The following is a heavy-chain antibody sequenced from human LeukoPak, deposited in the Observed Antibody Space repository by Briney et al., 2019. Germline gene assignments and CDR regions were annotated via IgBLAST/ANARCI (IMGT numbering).Heavy chain of an antibody. CDR3: ARVLSGSWDWFDP. D-gene: IGHD3-22*01. CDR1: GFTFSSYW. CDR2: INTDGSRI. V-gene: IGHV3-74*01. Sequence: GGSLRLSCAASGFTFSSYWMHWVRHAPGKGLVWVSRINTDGSRITYADSVKGRFTISRDNAMNTVYLQMNSLRAEDTAVYYCARVLSGSWDWFDPWGQGTLVTVSS. J-gene: IGHJ5*02.